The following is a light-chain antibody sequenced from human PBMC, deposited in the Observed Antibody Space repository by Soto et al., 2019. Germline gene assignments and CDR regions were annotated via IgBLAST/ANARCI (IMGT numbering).Light chain of an antibody. J-gene: IGLJ2*01. V-gene: IGLV1-40*01. CDR1: SSNIGAGYD. CDR3: QSYDSSLSISV. Sequence: QSVLTQPPSVSGAPGQRVSISCTGTSSNIGAGYDVHWYQHLPGTAPKLLIFGDINRPSGVPDRFSGSKSGTSASLAITGLQAEDEADYYWQSYDSSLSISVFGGGTKLTVL. CDR2: GDI.